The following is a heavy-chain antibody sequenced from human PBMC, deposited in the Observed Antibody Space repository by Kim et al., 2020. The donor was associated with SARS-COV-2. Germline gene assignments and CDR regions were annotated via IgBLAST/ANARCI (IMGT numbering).Heavy chain of an antibody. V-gene: IGHV3-30-3*01. CDR3: ARGRGSITMVQGTY. J-gene: IGHJ4*02. D-gene: IGHD3-10*01. Sequence: GGSLRLSCAASGFTFSSYAMHWVRQAPGKGLEWVAVISYDGSNKYYADSVKGRFTISRDNSKNTLYLQMNSLRAEDTAVYYCARGRGSITMVQGTYWGQGTLVAVSS. CDR2: ISYDGSNK. CDR1: GFTFSSYA.